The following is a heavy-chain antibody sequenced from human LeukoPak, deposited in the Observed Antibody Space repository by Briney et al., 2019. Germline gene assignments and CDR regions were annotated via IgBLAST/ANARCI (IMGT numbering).Heavy chain of an antibody. CDR2: IYSSGTT. D-gene: IGHD2-2*01. CDR1: GDSISRKY. Sequence: SKTLSLTCIVSGDSISRKYWSWIRRPAGQGLESPGRIYSSGTTDYNPSLMSRVTMTLNTSKNHTSLRLRPVPAADTAVYYCAWLDMLVPRAVEWFDPWGQGTVVTVSS. V-gene: IGHV4-4*07. J-gene: IGHJ5*01. CDR3: AWLDMLVPRAVEWFDP.